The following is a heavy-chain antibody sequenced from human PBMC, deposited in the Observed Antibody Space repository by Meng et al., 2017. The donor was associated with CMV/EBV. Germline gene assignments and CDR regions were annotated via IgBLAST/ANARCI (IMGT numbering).Heavy chain of an antibody. Sequence: GGSLRLSCAASGFTFSSYSMNWARQAPGKGLEWVSSISSSSSYIYYADSVKGRFTISRDNAKNSLYLQMNSLRAEDTAVYYCARGRANTFMWVERLPYCSGGSCYDPYHYYYGMDVWGQGTTVTVSS. CDR2: ISSSSSYI. J-gene: IGHJ6*02. CDR1: GFTFSSYS. CDR3: ARGRANTFMWVERLPYCSGGSCYDPYHYYYGMDV. V-gene: IGHV3-21*01. D-gene: IGHD2-15*01.